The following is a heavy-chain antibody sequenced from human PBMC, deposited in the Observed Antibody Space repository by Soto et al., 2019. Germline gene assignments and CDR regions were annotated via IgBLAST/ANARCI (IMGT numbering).Heavy chain of an antibody. V-gene: IGHV4-31*03. D-gene: IGHD1-1*01. J-gene: IGHJ3*02. CDR3: ARDSRTVTGDAFDI. CDR2: IYYSGST. Sequence: PSETLSLTCTVSGGSISSGGYYWSWIRQHPGKGLEWIGYIYYSGSTYYNPSLKSRVTISVDTSKNQFSLKLSSVTAADTAVYYCARDSRTVTGDAFDIWGQGTMVTVSS. CDR1: GGSISSGGYY.